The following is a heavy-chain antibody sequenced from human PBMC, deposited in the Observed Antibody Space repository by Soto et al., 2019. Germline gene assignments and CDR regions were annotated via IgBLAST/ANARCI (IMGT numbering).Heavy chain of an antibody. CDR3: GGDSSYCISSRRPMVGP. Sequence: QVQLVESGGGVVQPGRSLRLSCAASGFTFSSYGMHWVRQAPGKGLEWVAVIWYDGRNKYYADSVKGRFTISRDNSKNQLYLQMNNLGAEDTAVYYRGGDSSYCISSRRPMVGPWGPGNLGTVSS. CDR1: GFTFSSYG. D-gene: IGHD2-2*01. V-gene: IGHV3-33*08. J-gene: IGHJ5*02. CDR2: IWYDGRNK.